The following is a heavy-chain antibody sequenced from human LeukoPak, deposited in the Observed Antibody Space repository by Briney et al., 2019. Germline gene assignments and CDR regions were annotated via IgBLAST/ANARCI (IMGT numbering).Heavy chain of an antibody. CDR1: GFTFTSQA. CDR2: ISDSGGNT. Sequence: PGGSLRLSCAASGFTFTSQAMSWVRQAPGKGLEWVSAISDSGGNTYYADSVKGRFTISRDNSKNTLYLQMNSLRAEDTAVYYCAKEIYGDSTGGRFQHWGQGTLVTVSS. D-gene: IGHD4-17*01. V-gene: IGHV3-23*01. J-gene: IGHJ1*01. CDR3: AKEIYGDSTGGRFQH.